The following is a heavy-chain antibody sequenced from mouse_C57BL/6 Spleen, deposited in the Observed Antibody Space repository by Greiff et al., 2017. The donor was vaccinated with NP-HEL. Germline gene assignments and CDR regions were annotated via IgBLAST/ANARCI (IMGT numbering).Heavy chain of an antibody. CDR1: GFTFSSYA. V-gene: IGHV5-4*01. D-gene: IGHD2-2*01. CDR3: ARALYGYDYAMDY. CDR2: ISDGGSYT. J-gene: IGHJ4*01. Sequence: EVQRVESGGGLVKPGGSLKLSCAASGFTFSSYAMSWVRQTPEKRLEWVATISDGGSYTYYPDNVKGRFTISRDNAKNNLYLQMGHLKSEDTAMYYCARALYGYDYAMDYWGQGTSVTVSS.